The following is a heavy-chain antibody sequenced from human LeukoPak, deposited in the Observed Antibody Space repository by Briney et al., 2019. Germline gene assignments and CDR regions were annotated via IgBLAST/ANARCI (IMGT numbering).Heavy chain of an antibody. J-gene: IGHJ4*02. CDR2: ISASGGNT. D-gene: IGHD1-26*01. CDR3: AKATRASGSYYADF. CDR1: RFTFSNYA. Sequence: PGGSLRLSCAASRFTFSNYAMNWVRQVPGKGLEWVSTISASGGNTYYVDSVKGRFTISRDNSKNMLDLQMNSLRAEDTAVYYCAKATRASGSYYADFWGQGTLVTVSS. V-gene: IGHV3-23*01.